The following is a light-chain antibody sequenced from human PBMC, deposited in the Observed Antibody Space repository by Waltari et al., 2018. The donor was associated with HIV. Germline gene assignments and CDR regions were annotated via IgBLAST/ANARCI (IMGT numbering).Light chain of an antibody. V-gene: IGKV1-39*01. Sequence: DIQMTQSPSSLSAFVGDRITITCRASQSINGYLNWYQQRSGTAPKLLIYSSSNWQSGVPSRFSGSESGTHFTLTISSLQPEDFATYYCQQSYNTPRTFGQGTRVEVK. CDR3: QQSYNTPRT. CDR1: QSINGY. CDR2: SSS. J-gene: IGKJ1*01.